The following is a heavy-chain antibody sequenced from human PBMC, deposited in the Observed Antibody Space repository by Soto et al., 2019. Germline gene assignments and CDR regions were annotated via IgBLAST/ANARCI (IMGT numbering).Heavy chain of an antibody. V-gene: IGHV4-34*01. CDR1: GGSFSGYY. D-gene: IGHD5-12*01. CDR3: AREGGGYNYLGIQEDY. CDR2: INHSGST. Sequence: SETLSLTCAVYGGSFSGYYWSWIRQPPGKGLEWIGEINHSGSTNYNPSLKSRVTISVDTSKNQFSLKLSSVTAADTAVYYCAREGGGYNYLGIQEDYWGQGTLVTVSS. J-gene: IGHJ4*02.